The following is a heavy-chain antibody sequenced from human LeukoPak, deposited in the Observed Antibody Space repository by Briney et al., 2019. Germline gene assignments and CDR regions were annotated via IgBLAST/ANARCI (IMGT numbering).Heavy chain of an antibody. D-gene: IGHD3-3*01. Sequence: ASVKVSCKASGYTFTSYDINWVRQATGQGLEWMGWMNPNSGNTGYAQKFQGRVTITRNTSISTAYMELSSLRSEDTAVYYCARKYYDFWSGYYIRGTNWLDPWGQGTLVTVSS. V-gene: IGHV1-8*03. CDR3: ARKYYDFWSGYYIRGTNWLDP. J-gene: IGHJ5*02. CDR1: GYTFTSYD. CDR2: MNPNSGNT.